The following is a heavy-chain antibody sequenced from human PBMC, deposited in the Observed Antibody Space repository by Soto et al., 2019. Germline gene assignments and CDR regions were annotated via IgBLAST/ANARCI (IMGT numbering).Heavy chain of an antibody. CDR2: MNSDGSRT. Sequence: EVQLVESGGGLVQPGGSVRLSCAASGFTFSSDWMHWVRQAPGKGLVWVSRMNSDGSRTTYADSVKGRFTISRDNAKNTLYLQMNSLRAEDTAVYYCARGPRGWYGFDYWGQGTLVTVSS. V-gene: IGHV3-74*01. J-gene: IGHJ4*02. CDR3: ARGPRGWYGFDY. CDR1: GFTFSSDW. D-gene: IGHD6-19*01.